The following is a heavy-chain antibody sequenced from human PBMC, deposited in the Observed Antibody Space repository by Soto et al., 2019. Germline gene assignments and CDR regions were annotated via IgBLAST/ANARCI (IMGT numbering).Heavy chain of an antibody. CDR1: GFTFSSYW. J-gene: IGHJ4*02. Sequence: PGGSLRLSCAASGFTFSSYWMSWVRQAPGKGLEWVANIKQDGSEKYYVDSVKGRFTISRDNAKNSLYLQMNSLRAEDTAVYYWARGHVDRGIRLLQNCGFDYWGQGTLVTVSS. CDR3: ARGHVDRGIRLLQNCGFDY. D-gene: IGHD2-21*01. CDR2: IKQDGSEK. V-gene: IGHV3-7*01.